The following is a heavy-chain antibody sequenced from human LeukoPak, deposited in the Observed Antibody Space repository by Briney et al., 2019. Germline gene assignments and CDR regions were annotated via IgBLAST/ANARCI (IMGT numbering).Heavy chain of an antibody. Sequence: SETLSLTCTVSGGSISSYYWGWIRQPPGKGLEWIGYIYYSGSTNYNPSLKSRVTISVDTSKNQFSLKLSSVTAADTAVYYCARLGDSSGWVLGDYYYGMDVWGQGTTVTVSS. J-gene: IGHJ6*02. CDR2: IYYSGST. CDR3: ARLGDSSGWVLGDYYYGMDV. CDR1: GGSISSYY. V-gene: IGHV4-59*08. D-gene: IGHD6-25*01.